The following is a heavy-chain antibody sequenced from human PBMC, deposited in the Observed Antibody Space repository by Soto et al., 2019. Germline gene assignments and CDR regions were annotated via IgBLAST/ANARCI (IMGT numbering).Heavy chain of an antibody. D-gene: IGHD3-3*01. CDR2: IYYSGST. V-gene: IGHV4-59*01. CDR1: GGSISSYY. Sequence: SETLSLTCTVSGGSISSYYWSWIRQPPGKGLEWIGYIYYSGSTNYNPSLKSRVTISVDTSKNQFSLKLSSVTAADTAVYYCARGFLEWSVYYYYYMDVWGKGTTVTVSS. CDR3: ARGFLEWSVYYYYYMDV. J-gene: IGHJ6*03.